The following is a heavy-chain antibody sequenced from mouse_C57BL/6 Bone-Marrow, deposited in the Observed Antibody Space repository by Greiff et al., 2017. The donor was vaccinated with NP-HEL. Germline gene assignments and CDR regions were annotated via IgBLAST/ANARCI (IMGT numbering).Heavy chain of an antibody. Sequence: EVKLVESGGGLVQPGGSLSLSCAASGFTFTDYYMSWVRQPPGKALEWLGFIRNKANGYTTEYSASVKGRFTISRDNSQSILYLQMNALRAEDSATYYCARSRDYDYYAMDDWGQGTSVTVSS. V-gene: IGHV7-3*01. CDR3: ARSRDYDYYAMDD. D-gene: IGHD2-4*01. CDR1: GFTFTDYY. CDR2: IRNKANGYTT. J-gene: IGHJ4*01.